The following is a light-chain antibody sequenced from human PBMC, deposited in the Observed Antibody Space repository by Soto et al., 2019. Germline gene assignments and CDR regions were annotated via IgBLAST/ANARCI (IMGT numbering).Light chain of an antibody. V-gene: IGLV2-14*01. CDR2: EVS. CDR1: SSDVGGYNY. CDR3: GSYTSSSTLHV. J-gene: IGLJ1*01. Sequence: QSVLTQPASVSGSPGQSITISCTGTSSDVGGYNYVSWYQQHPGKAPKLMIYEVSNRPSGVSNRFSGSKSGNTASLTISGLQAEDEADYFCGSYTSSSTLHVFGTGTKVTVL.